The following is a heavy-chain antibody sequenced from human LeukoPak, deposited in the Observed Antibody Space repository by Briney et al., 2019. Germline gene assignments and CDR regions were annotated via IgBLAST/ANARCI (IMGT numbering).Heavy chain of an antibody. CDR3: AGSGRLALYYYYGMDV. D-gene: IGHD3-10*01. Sequence: ASVKVSCKASGYTFTSYDINWVRQATGQGLEWMGWMNPNSGNTGYAQKFQGRVTMTRNTSISTAYMELSSLRSEDTAVYYCAGSGRLALYYYYGMDVWGQGTTVTVSS. CDR2: MNPNSGNT. V-gene: IGHV1-8*01. J-gene: IGHJ6*02. CDR1: GYTFTSYD.